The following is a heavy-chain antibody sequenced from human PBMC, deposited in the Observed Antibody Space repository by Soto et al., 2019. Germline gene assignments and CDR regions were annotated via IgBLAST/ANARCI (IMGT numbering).Heavy chain of an antibody. J-gene: IGHJ5*02. D-gene: IGHD2-15*01. CDR3: ARGDCSGGSCYSVSVWFDP. CDR1: GGSISSSNW. V-gene: IGHV4-4*02. Sequence: SETLSLTCAVSGGSISSSNWWSWVRQPPGKGLEWIGEIYHSGSTNYNPTLKSRVTISVDKSKNQFSLKLTSVTAADTAVYYCARGDCSGGSCYSVSVWFDPWGQGTLVTVSS. CDR2: IYHSGST.